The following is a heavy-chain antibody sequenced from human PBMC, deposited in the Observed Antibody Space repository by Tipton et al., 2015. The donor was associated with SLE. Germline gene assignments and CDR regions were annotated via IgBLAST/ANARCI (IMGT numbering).Heavy chain of an antibody. V-gene: IGHV4-59*01. D-gene: IGHD4/OR15-4a*01. J-gene: IGHJ6*03. CDR2: IYYTGST. Sequence: TLSLTCTVSGGSISTYYWTWIRQPPGKRLEWIGYIYYTGSTNYNPSLKGRVTMSVDTSKNQFSLKVRSVTAADTAVYYCARGDELLTGGIYSYYIDVWGKGTTVTVSS. CDR1: GGSISTYY. CDR3: ARGDELLTGGIYSYYIDV.